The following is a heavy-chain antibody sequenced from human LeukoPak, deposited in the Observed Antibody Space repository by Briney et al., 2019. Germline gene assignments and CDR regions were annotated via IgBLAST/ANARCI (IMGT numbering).Heavy chain of an antibody. CDR2: IYTSGST. CDR3: ARDGKYYYDSSGYSAFDY. J-gene: IGHJ4*02. CDR1: GFTVSSNY. D-gene: IGHD3-22*01. V-gene: IGHV3-66*01. Sequence: GGSLRLSCAASGFTVSSNYMSWVRQAPGKGLEWVSVIYTSGSTYYADSVKGRFTISRDNSQNTLYLQMNSLRAEDTAVYYCARDGKYYYDSSGYSAFDYWGQGTLVTVSS.